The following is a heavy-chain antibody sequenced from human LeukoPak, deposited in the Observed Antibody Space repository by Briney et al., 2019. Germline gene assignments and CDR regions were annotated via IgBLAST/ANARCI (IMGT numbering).Heavy chain of an antibody. Sequence: GGSLRLSCAASGFAFNTFWMSWVRQPPGRGLEWVADIKQDGNEKNYVDSVRGRFTISRDNAKNSLYLQLNILRVEDTAVYYCVRAGYTYGTFYYWGQGALVTVSS. V-gene: IGHV3-7*01. D-gene: IGHD2-8*01. J-gene: IGHJ4*02. CDR2: IKQDGNEK. CDR1: GFAFNTFW. CDR3: VRAGYTYGTFYY.